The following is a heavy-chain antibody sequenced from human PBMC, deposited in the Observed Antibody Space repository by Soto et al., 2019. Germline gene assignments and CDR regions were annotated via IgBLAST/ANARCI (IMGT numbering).Heavy chain of an antibody. CDR2: ISYDGSNK. D-gene: IGHD3-3*01. CDR1: GFTFSSYG. Sequence: GGSLRLSCAASGFTFSSYGMHWVRQAPGKGLEWVAVISYDGSNKYYADSVKGRFTISRDNSKNTLYLQMNSLRAEDTAVYYCAKDPTSDYDFWSGYPKLYHYYGMDVWGQGTTVTVSS. J-gene: IGHJ6*02. CDR3: AKDPTSDYDFWSGYPKLYHYYGMDV. V-gene: IGHV3-30*18.